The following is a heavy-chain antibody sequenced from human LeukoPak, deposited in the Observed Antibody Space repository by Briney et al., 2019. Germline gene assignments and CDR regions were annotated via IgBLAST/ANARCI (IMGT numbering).Heavy chain of an antibody. V-gene: IGHV1-46*01. CDR2: INPSGGST. D-gene: IGHD2-15*01. J-gene: IGHJ6*03. CDR3: ARGVVAATFYYYMDV. Sequence: GASVKVSCKASGYTFTSYYMHWVRQAPGQGLEWMGIINPSGGSTSYAQKFQGRVTMTRDTSISTAYMELSGLRSDDTAVYYCARGVVAATFYYYMDVWGKGTMVTVSS. CDR1: GYTFTSYY.